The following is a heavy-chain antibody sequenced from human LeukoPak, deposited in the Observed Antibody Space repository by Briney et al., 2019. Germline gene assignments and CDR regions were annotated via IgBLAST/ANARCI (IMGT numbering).Heavy chain of an antibody. V-gene: IGHV1-18*01. CDR1: GYTFTSYG. J-gene: IGHJ4*02. CDR3: ARASITMIGGGFDY. CDR2: ISAYNGDT. D-gene: IGHD3-22*01. Sequence: ASVKVSCKASGYTFTSYGISWVRQAPGQGLEWMGWISAYNGDTNYAQKLQGRVTMTTDTSTSTAYMELRSLRSDDTAVYYCARASITMIGGGFDYWGQGTLVTVSS.